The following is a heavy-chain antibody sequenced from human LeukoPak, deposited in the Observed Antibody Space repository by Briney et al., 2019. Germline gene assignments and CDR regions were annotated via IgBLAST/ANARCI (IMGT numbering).Heavy chain of an antibody. CDR2: VHYTGRT. D-gene: IGHD5-18*01. CDR1: GGSISGYY. CDR3: AGATSTAMGFRYFDY. Sequence: SETLSLTCSVSGGSISGYYWNWIRQPPEXGLEWIGYVHYTGRTTYNASLKSRVTISVDTSKNQFSLRLRSVTAADTAVYYCAGATSTAMGFRYFDYWGQGSLVTVSA. J-gene: IGHJ4*02. V-gene: IGHV4-59*01.